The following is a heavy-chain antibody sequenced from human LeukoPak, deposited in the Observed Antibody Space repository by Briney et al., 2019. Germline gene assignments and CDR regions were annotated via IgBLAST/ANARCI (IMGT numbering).Heavy chain of an antibody. CDR3: ARDGYFGSDSVTGAGALGDYYMDV. V-gene: IGHV4-38-2*02. CDR2: MFHSGST. J-gene: IGHJ6*03. CDR1: GYSITRGYF. D-gene: IGHD3-9*01. Sequence: SETLSLTCTVSGYSITRGYFWGWIRQSPGKGLEWIASMFHSGSTYYNPSLKSRVTMSVDTSKNQFSLKLSSVTAADTALYYCARDGYFGSDSVTGAGALGDYYMDVWGKGTTVTVSS.